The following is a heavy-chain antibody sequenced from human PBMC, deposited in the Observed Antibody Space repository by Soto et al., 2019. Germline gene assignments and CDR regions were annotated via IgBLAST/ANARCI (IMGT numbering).Heavy chain of an antibody. CDR2: ISAYNGNT. CDR1: GYTFTSYG. D-gene: IGHD6-13*01. V-gene: IGHV1-18*01. CDR3: ARVGPPNSSRPYNWFDP. Sequence: QVQLVQSGAEVKKPGASVKVSCKASGYTFTSYGISWVRQAPGQGLEWMGWISAYNGNTNYAQKRQGRVTMTTDTSTSTADMELRSLRSDDTAVYYCARVGPPNSSRPYNWFDPWGQGTLVTVSS. J-gene: IGHJ5*02.